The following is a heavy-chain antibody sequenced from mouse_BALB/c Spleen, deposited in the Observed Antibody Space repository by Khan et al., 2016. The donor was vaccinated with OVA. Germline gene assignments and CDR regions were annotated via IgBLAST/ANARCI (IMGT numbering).Heavy chain of an antibody. CDR3: ARPAYDGYYDY. CDR2: ISTYSGNT. D-gene: IGHD2-3*01. J-gene: IGHJ2*01. V-gene: IGHV1S137*01. CDR1: GYTFTDYA. Sequence: QQSGPELVRPGVSVKISCKGSGYTFTDYAMYWVKQSHAKSLEWIGLISTYSGNTNYNQKFKGKATMTVDKSSSTAYMELARLTSEDSAIYYCARPAYDGYYDYWGQGTTLTVSS.